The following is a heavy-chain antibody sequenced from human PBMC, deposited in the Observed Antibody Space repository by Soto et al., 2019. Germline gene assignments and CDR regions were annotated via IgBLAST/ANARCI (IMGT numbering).Heavy chain of an antibody. CDR2: MNPNSGNT. CDR1: GYTFTSYD. V-gene: IGHV1-8*01. CDR3: ARGRGYCSGGSCYPKRYYFDY. Sequence: QVQLVQSGAEVKKPGASVKVSCKASGYTFTSYDINWVRQATGQGLEWMGWMNPNSGNTGYAQKFQGRVTMTRNTSISTAYRGLSSLRSEDTAVNYCARGRGYCSGGSCYPKRYYFDYWGQGTLVTVSS. D-gene: IGHD2-15*01. J-gene: IGHJ4*02.